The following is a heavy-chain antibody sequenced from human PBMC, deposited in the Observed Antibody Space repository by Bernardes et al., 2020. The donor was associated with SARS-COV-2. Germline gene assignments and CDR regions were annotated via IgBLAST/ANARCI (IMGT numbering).Heavy chain of an antibody. CDR1: GFSFGTYC. D-gene: IGHD3-3*01. CDR2: INIYGSRT. CDR3: ARDGWSGSLGYAYIDV. V-gene: IGHV3-74*01. J-gene: IGHJ6*03. Sequence: WGTLRLSCAVSGFSFGTYCLHWVRKGPGKGLGRVSRINIYGSRTSNADSVKGRFTISRNNAKYTVDLQINSLRADDTAVYYCARDGWSGSLGYAYIDVWGKGTTVTVSS.